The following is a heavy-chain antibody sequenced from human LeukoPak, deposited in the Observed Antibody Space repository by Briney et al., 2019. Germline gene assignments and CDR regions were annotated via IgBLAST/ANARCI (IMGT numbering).Heavy chain of an antibody. D-gene: IGHD3-22*01. CDR1: GFTFSSYS. CDR2: ISSSSSTT. V-gene: IGHV3-48*04. J-gene: IGHJ5*02. CDR3: ARGLSYYYDSSGYAYA. Sequence: GGSLRLSCAASGFTFSSYSMNWVREAPGKGLEWVSYISSSSSTTYHADSVKGRFTISRDNAKNSLYLQMNSLRAEDTAVYYCARGLSYYYDSSGYAYAWGQGTLVTVSS.